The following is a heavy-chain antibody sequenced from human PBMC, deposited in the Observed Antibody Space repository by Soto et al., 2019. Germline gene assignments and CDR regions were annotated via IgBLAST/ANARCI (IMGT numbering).Heavy chain of an antibody. Sequence: QVQLVQSGAEVKKPGSSVKVSCKASGGTLSSYAISWVRQAPGQGLEWMGGIIPIFGTANYAQKFQGRVTITADESTSTAYMELSSLRSEDTAVYYCARAISGYYDSSGYYLNYWGQGTLVTVSS. CDR1: GGTLSSYA. CDR3: ARAISGYYDSSGYYLNY. D-gene: IGHD3-22*01. V-gene: IGHV1-69*12. J-gene: IGHJ4*02. CDR2: IIPIFGTA.